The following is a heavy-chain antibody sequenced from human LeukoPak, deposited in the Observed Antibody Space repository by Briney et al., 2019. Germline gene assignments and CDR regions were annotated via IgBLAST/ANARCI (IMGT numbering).Heavy chain of an antibody. CDR3: AREPTPDGDPHYYYGMDV. Sequence: GGSLRLSCAASGFTFSSYEMNWVRQAPGKGLEWVSYISSSGSTIYYADSVKGRFTISRDNAKNSLYLQMNSLRAEDTSVYYCAREPTPDGDPHYYYGMDVWGKGTTVTVSS. V-gene: IGHV3-48*03. D-gene: IGHD4-17*01. CDR1: GFTFSSYE. J-gene: IGHJ6*04. CDR2: ISSSGSTI.